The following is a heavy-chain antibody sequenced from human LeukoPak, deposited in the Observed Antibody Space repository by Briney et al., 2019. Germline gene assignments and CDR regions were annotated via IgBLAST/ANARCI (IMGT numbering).Heavy chain of an antibody. CDR2: IYYSGST. CDR1: GGSISSSSYY. D-gene: IGHD3-3*01. Sequence: SETLSLTCTVSGGSISSSSYYWGWIRQPPGKGLEWIGSIYYSGSTYYNPSLKSRVTISVDTSKNQFSLKLSSVTAADTAVYYCARQGYDFWSGCFTVGFDPWGQGTLVTVSS. V-gene: IGHV4-39*01. CDR3: ARQGYDFWSGCFTVGFDP. J-gene: IGHJ5*02.